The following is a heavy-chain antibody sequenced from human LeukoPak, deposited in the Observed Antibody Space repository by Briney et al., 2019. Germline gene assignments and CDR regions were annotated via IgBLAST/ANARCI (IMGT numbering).Heavy chain of an antibody. CDR2: INPNTGGT. J-gene: IGHJ4*02. V-gene: IGHV1-2*02. D-gene: IGHD6-19*01. CDR3: ATVHQWLAYDY. Sequence: ASVTVSCKASGYSFSGYYIHWVRQAPGQGLEWMGWINPNTGGTNFAQKFQGRVTMTRDTSITTTHMELSSLRSDDTAVYYCATVHQWLAYDYWGQGALVTVSS. CDR1: GYSFSGYY.